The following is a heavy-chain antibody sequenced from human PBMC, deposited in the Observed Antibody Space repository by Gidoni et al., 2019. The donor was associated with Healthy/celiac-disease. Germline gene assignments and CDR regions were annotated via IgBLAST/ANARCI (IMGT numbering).Heavy chain of an antibody. CDR3: AKEQGTYDSGGFDY. CDR1: GFTFADYA. CDR2: ISWNSGSI. J-gene: IGHJ4*02. V-gene: IGHV3-9*01. D-gene: IGHD3-22*01. Sequence: EVQLVESGGGLVQPGRSMRLSCAASGFTFADYAMPGVRQAPGKGLEWVSGISWNSGSIGYADSVKGRFTISRDNAKNSLYLQMNSLRAEDTALYYCAKEQGTYDSGGFDYWGQGTLVTVSS.